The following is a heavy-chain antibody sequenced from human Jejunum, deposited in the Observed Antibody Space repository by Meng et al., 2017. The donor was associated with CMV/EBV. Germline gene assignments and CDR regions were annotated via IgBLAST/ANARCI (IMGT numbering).Heavy chain of an antibody. Sequence: SSRHWWGWVRPPPGKGLEWIGEISPPEASNYNPSLKSRVSMSVDRSKNQFSLKVRSVTAADTAVYYCARGHCTRTSCYTGAFDHWGQGILVTVSS. CDR1: SSRHW. D-gene: IGHD2-2*02. CDR2: ISPPEAS. J-gene: IGHJ4*02. V-gene: IGHV4-4*02. CDR3: ARGHCTRTSCYTGAFDH.